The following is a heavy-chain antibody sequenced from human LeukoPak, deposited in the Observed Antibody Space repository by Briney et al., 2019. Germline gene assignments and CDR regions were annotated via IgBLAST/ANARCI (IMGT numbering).Heavy chain of an antibody. CDR2: INHSGST. D-gene: IGHD4-11*01. CDR1: GGSFSGYY. CDR3: ARTFYSNPLPNLRYFDY. Sequence: SETLSLTCAVYGGSFSGYYWSWIRQPPGKGLEWIGEINHSGSTNYNPSLKSRVTISVDTSKNQFSLKLSSVTAADTAVYYCARTFYSNPLPNLRYFDYWGQGTLVTVSS. V-gene: IGHV4-34*01. J-gene: IGHJ4*02.